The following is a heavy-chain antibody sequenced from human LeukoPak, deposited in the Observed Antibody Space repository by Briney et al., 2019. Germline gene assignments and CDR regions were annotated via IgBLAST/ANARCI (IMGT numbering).Heavy chain of an antibody. CDR3: ESRDYPADY. Sequence: PGGSLRLFCAASGFTFSGYWMHWVRQAPGKGLVWVSRINRDGSSTNYADSVKGRFTISRDNAKNTLYLQMKSLRAEDTAVYYCESRDYPADYWGQGTLVTVSS. V-gene: IGHV3-74*01. CDR2: INRDGSST. J-gene: IGHJ4*02. CDR1: GFTFSGYW. D-gene: IGHD4-11*01.